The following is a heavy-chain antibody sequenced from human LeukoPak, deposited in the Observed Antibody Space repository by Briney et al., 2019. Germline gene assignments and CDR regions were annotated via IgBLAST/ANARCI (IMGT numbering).Heavy chain of an antibody. J-gene: IGHJ4*02. CDR2: ISGSGGST. V-gene: IGHV3-23*01. CDR1: GFTFSSYA. CDR3: AKAPPKPGPGSYYRLRALGY. D-gene: IGHD3-10*01. Sequence: GGSLRLSCAASGFTFSSYAMSWVRQAPGKGLGWVSAISGSGGSTYYADSVKGRFTISRDNSKNTLYLQMNSLRAEDTAVYYCAKAPPKPGPGSYYRLRALGYWGQGTLVTVSS.